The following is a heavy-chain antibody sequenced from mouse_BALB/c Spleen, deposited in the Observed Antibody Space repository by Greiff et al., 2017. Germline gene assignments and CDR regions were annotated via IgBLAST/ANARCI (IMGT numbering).Heavy chain of an antibody. Sequence: QVQLQQPGAELVKPGAPVKLSCKASGYTFTSYWMNWVKQRPGRGLEWIGRIDPSDSETHYNQKFKDKATLTVDKSSSTAYIQLSSLTSEDSAVYYYARGVRGYFDVWGAGTTVTVSS. J-gene: IGHJ1*01. V-gene: IGHV1-69*02. CDR3: ARGVRGYFDV. CDR2: IDPSDSET. D-gene: IGHD2-14*01. CDR1: GYTFTSYW.